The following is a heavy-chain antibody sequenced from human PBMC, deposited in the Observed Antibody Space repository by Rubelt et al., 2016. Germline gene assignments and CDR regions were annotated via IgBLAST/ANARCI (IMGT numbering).Heavy chain of an antibody. CDR3: ARMSNYYDSSGYYPYYYGMDV. Sequence: GVSWIRQPPGKALEWLAHIFSNDEKSYTTSLKSRLTISKDTSKSQVVLTMTKMDPVDTATYYCARMSNYYDSSGYYPYYYGMDVWGQGTTVTVSS. D-gene: IGHD3-22*01. CDR1: G. CDR2: IFSNDEK. J-gene: IGHJ6*02. V-gene: IGHV2-26*01.